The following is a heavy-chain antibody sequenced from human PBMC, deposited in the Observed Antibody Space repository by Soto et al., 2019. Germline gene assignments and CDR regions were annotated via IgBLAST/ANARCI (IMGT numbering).Heavy chain of an antibody. CDR1: GFTFSSYG. J-gene: IGHJ4*02. CDR2: ISYDGSNK. D-gene: IGHD3-9*01. V-gene: IGHV3-30*18. CDR3: AKDHDILTGYHDY. Sequence: LRLSCAASGFTFSSYGMHWVRQAPGKGLEWVAVISYDGSNKYYADSVKGRFTISRDNSKNTLYLQMNSLRAEDTAVYYCAKDHDILTGYHDYWGQGTLVTVSS.